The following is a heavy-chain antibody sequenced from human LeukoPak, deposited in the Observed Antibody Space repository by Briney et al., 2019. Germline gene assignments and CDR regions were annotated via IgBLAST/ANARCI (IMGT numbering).Heavy chain of an antibody. V-gene: IGHV3-43*01. CDR1: GFTFDDYT. Sequence: PGGSLRLSCAASGFTFDDYTMHWVRQAPGKGLEWVSLISWDGGSTYYADSVKGRFTISRDDSKNSLYLQMNSLRTEDTALYYCAKDSSYGSGSYFDYWGQGTLVTVSS. CDR2: ISWDGGST. J-gene: IGHJ4*02. CDR3: AKDSSYGSGSYFDY. D-gene: IGHD3-10*01.